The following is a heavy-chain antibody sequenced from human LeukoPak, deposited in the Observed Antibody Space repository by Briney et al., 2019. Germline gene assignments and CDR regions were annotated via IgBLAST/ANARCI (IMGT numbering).Heavy chain of an antibody. V-gene: IGHV1-18*01. CDR1: GYTFTSYD. CDR3: ARDRRSDYFDY. J-gene: IGHJ4*02. CDR2: ISAYNGNT. Sequence: ASVKVSCKASGYTFTSYDINWVRQATGQGLEWMGWISAYNGNTNYAQKLQGRVTMTTDTSTSTAYMELRSLRSDDTAVYYCARDRRSDYFDYWGQGTLVTVSS.